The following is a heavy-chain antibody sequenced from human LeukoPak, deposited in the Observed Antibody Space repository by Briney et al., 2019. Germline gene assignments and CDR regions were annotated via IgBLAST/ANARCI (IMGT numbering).Heavy chain of an antibody. D-gene: IGHD4-17*01. V-gene: IGHV4-59*08. CDR1: GGSISSYY. Sequence: ASETLSLTCTVSGGSISSYYWSWIRQPPGKGLEWIGYIYYSGSTNYNPSLKSRVTISVDTSKNQFSLKLSSVTAADTAVYYCARRYGDHGYWGQGTLVTVSS. CDR3: ARRYGDHGY. CDR2: IYYSGST. J-gene: IGHJ4*02.